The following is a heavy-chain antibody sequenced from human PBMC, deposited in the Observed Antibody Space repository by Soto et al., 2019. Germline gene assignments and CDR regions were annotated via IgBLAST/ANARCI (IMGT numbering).Heavy chain of an antibody. CDR1: GGSFSGYY. V-gene: IGHV4-34*01. Sequence: SSETLSLTCAVYGGSFSGYYWSWIRQPPGKGLEWIGEINHSGSTNYNPSLKSRVTISVDTSKNQFSLKLSSVTAADTAVYYCAIVGRGSYYRRDYYYGMDVWGQGTTVTAP. D-gene: IGHD1-26*01. CDR3: AIVGRGSYYRRDYYYGMDV. CDR2: INHSGST. J-gene: IGHJ6*02.